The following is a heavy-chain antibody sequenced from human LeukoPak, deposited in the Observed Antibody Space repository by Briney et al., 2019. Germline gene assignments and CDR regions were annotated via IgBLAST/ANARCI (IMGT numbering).Heavy chain of an antibody. V-gene: IGHV4-39*01. D-gene: IGHD3-22*01. J-gene: IGHJ3*02. CDR3: ARHEVREYHDSSGMKLDAFDI. CDR2: IYYSGST. CDR1: GGSISSSSYY. Sequence: PSETLSLTCTVSGGSISSSSYYWGWIRQPPGKGLEWIGSIYYSGSTYYNPSLKSRVTISVDTSKNQFSLKLSSVTAADTAVYYCARHEVREYHDSSGMKLDAFDIWGQGTMVTVSS.